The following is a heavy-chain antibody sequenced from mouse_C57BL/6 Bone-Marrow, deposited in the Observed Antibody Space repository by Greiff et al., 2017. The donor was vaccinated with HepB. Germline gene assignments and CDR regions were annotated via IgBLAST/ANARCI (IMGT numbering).Heavy chain of an antibody. D-gene: IGHD1-1*01. CDR1: GYTFTDYY. CDR2: IYPGSGNT. CDR3: ARSDGSSWGY. J-gene: IGHJ2*01. Sequence: VQLQQSGAELVRPGASVKLSCKASGYTFTDYYINWVKQRPGQGLEWIARIYPGSGNTYYNEKFKGKATLTAEKSSSTAYMQLSSLTSEDSAVYFCARSDGSSWGYWGPGTTLTVSS. V-gene: IGHV1-76*01.